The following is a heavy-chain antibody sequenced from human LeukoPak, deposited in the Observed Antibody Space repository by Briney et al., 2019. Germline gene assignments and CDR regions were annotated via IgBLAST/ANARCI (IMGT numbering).Heavy chain of an antibody. Sequence: GGSLRLSCTASGFTFGDYAMGWIRQAPGKGLEWVGFIRSKAYGETADYAASVKGRFTISRDDSKATAYLQMNSLKTEDTAVYHCTRDRGAYNLYDYWDQGTLVTVSS. V-gene: IGHV3-49*03. CDR1: GFTFGDYA. D-gene: IGHD1-1*01. CDR3: TRDRGAYNLYDY. CDR2: IRSKAYGETA. J-gene: IGHJ4*02.